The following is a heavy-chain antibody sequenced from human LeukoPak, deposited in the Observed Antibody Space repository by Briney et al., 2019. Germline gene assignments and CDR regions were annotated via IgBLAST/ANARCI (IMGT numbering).Heavy chain of an antibody. D-gene: IGHD3-22*01. J-gene: IGHJ4*02. CDR1: GYTFTGYY. CDR3: ARAYYYDSSGYSNFDY. V-gene: IGHV1-46*01. CDR2: INPSGGST. Sequence: ASVKVSCKASGYTFTGYYMHWVRQAPGQGLEWMGIINPSGGSTSYAQKFQGRVTMTRDMSTSTVYMELSSLRSEDTAVYYCARAYYYDSSGYSNFDYWGQGTLVTVSS.